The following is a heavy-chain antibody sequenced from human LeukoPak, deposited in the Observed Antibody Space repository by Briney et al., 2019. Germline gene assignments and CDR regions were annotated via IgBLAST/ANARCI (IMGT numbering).Heavy chain of an antibody. CDR1: GFIFDNYA. D-gene: IGHD6-13*01. Sequence: PGGSLRLSCAASGFIFDNYAMHWVRQAPGKGLEWVSGISWNSGSIGYADSVKGRFTISRDNAKDSLYLQMNSLRAGDTALYYCAKDNSAGTYYYYGMDVWGQGTTVTVSS. CDR3: AKDNSAGTYYYYGMDV. V-gene: IGHV3-9*01. J-gene: IGHJ6*02. CDR2: ISWNSGSI.